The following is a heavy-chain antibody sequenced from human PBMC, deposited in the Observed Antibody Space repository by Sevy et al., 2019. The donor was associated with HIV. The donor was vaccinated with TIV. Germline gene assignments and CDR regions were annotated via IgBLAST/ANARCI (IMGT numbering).Heavy chain of an antibody. J-gene: IGHJ3*02. CDR1: GGSISSGSYY. CDR3: ARASRIAAAGFYSGDAFDI. D-gene: IGHD6-13*01. V-gene: IGHV4-61*02. CDR2: IYTSGST. Sequence: SETLSLTCTVSGGSISSGSYYWSWIRQPAGKGLEWIGRIYTSGSTYYNPSLKSRVTISVDTSKNQFSLKLSSVTAADTAVYYCARASRIAAAGFYSGDAFDIWGQGTMVTVSS.